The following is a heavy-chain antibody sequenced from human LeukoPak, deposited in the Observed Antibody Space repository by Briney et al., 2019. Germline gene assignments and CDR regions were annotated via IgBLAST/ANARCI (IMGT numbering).Heavy chain of an antibody. D-gene: IGHD2-15*01. Sequence: GGSLRLSCAASGFTSSSYGMSWVRQAREKGLEWVGGISGSGGNTNYADSVKGRFTISRDNSKNTLYLQMNSLRAEDTAVYYCAKDRSCSGGSCYWDYWGQGTLVTVSS. CDR2: ISGSGGNT. CDR3: AKDRSCSGGSCYWDY. V-gene: IGHV3-23*01. J-gene: IGHJ4*02. CDR1: GFTSSSYG.